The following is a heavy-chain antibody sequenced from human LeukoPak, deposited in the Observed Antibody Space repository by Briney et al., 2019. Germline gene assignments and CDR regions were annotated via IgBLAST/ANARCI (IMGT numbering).Heavy chain of an antibody. CDR3: AKNSGSYFQPITTIDY. Sequence: GRSLRLSCAASGFTFDDYAMHWVRQAPGKGLEWVSGISWNSGSIGYADSVKGRFTISRDNAKNSLYLQMNSLRAEDTALYYCAKNSGSYFQPITTIDYWGQGTLVTVSS. J-gene: IGHJ4*02. CDR2: ISWNSGSI. V-gene: IGHV3-9*01. CDR1: GFTFDDYA. D-gene: IGHD1-26*01.